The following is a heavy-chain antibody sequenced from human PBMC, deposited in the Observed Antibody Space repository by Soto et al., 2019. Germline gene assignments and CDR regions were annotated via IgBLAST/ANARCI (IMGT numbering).Heavy chain of an antibody. Sequence: QVQLQESGPGLVKPSQTLSLTCTVSVGAISSGGYYWSWIRQHPGKGLEWIGYIYYSGTTYYNPSLKRPVTISVEASKNHFSLKLSCGTAADTAVYYCAREPSIWGQGNLVTVSA. V-gene: IGHV4-31*01. J-gene: IGHJ4*02. CDR3: AREPSI. CDR2: IYYSGTT. CDR1: VGAISSGGYY.